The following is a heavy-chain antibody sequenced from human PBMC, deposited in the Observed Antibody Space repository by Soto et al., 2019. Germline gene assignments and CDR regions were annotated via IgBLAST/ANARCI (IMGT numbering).Heavy chain of an antibody. CDR3: AREGVDIVVVVAAASPRNWFDP. J-gene: IGHJ5*02. CDR1: GFTFSSYA. D-gene: IGHD2-15*01. V-gene: IGHV3-30-3*01. CDR2: ISFDGSNK. Sequence: QVQLVESGGGVVQPGRSLRLSCAASGFTFSSYAMHWVRQAPGKGLEWVAVISFDGSNKYYADSVKGRFTISRDNSNNTRYLQMNSLRAEDTAVYYCAREGVDIVVVVAAASPRNWFDPWGQGTLVTVSS.